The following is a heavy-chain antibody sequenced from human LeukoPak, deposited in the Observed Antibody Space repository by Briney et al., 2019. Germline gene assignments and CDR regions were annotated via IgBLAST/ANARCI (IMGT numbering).Heavy chain of an antibody. J-gene: IGHJ3*02. Sequence: GGSLRLSGAASGFTFSDYYMSWIRQAPGKGLEWVSYISSSGSTIYYADSVKGRFTISRDNAKNSLYLQMNSLRAEDTAVYYCARDPLYSYGYNGAFDIWGQGTMVTVSS. CDR1: GFTFSDYY. CDR3: ARDPLYSYGYNGAFDI. CDR2: ISSSGSTI. D-gene: IGHD5-18*01. V-gene: IGHV3-11*04.